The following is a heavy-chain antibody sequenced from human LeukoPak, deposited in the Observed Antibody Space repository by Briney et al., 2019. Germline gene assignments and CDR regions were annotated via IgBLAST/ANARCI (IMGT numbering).Heavy chain of an antibody. CDR3: ANVDSTGRGY. CDR2: ISGTGGST. D-gene: IGHD3-9*01. V-gene: IGHV3-23*01. CDR1: GFTFSSYA. J-gene: IGHJ4*02. Sequence: PGGSLRLSCAASGFTFSSYAMSWVRQAPGKGLEWVSGISGTGGSTYYADSVKGRSTISRDNSKNTLYLQMNSLRAEDTAVYYCANVDSTGRGYWGQGTLVTVSS.